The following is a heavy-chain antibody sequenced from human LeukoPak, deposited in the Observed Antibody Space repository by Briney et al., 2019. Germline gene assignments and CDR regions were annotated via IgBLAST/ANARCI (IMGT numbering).Heavy chain of an antibody. CDR3: AKDIDPVGSSGWVAGY. D-gene: IGHD6-19*01. J-gene: IGHJ4*02. V-gene: IGHV3-43*02. CDR2: ISGDGGST. CDR1: VFTFDDYA. Sequence: GGSLGLSCAASVFTFDDYAMHWARRAPGKGLEWVSLISGDGGSTYYADSVKDRFTISRDNSKNSLYLQMNRLRTEDTALYYSAKDIDPVGSSGWVAGYWGQGTLVTVSS.